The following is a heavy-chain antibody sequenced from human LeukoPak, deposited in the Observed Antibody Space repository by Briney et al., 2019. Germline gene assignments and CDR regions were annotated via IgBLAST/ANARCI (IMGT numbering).Heavy chain of an antibody. V-gene: IGHV3-11*01. Sequence: GGSLRLSCAASGFTFSDYYMSWIRQAPVKGLEWVSYISSSGSTIYYADSVKGRFTISRDNAKNSLYLQMNSLRAEDTAVYYCARDRGLRVYSPRGAGNWFDPWGQGTLVTVSS. CDR2: ISSSGSTI. D-gene: IGHD5-18*01. J-gene: IGHJ5*02. CDR1: GFTFSDYY. CDR3: ARDRGLRVYSPRGAGNWFDP.